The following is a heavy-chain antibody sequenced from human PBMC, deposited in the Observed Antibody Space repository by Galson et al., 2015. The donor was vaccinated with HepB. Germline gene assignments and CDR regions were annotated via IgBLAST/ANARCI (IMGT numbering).Heavy chain of an antibody. J-gene: IGHJ3*02. CDR2: ISVSGGST. V-gene: IGHV3-23*01. Sequence: SLRLSCAASGFTFSSYAMSWVRQAPGKGLEWVSAISVSGGSTYYADPVKGRLTISRDNSKNTLYLQMNSLRAEDTAVYYCAKEGGYYYDSSGYYGPDAFDIWGQGTMVTVSS. CDR1: GFTFSSYA. CDR3: AKEGGYYYDSSGYYGPDAFDI. D-gene: IGHD3-22*01.